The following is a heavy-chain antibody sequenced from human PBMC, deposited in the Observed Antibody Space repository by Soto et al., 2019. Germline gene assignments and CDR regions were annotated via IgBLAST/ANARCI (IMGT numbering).Heavy chain of an antibody. J-gene: IGHJ5*02. Sequence: PGGSLRLSCSASGFTFSSYAMHWVRQAPGKGLEYVSAISSNGGSTYYADSVKGRFTISRDNSKNTLYLQMSSLRAEDTAVYYCVKDRGGYCSSTSCYSSWFDPWGQGTLVTAPQ. CDR1: GFTFSSYA. V-gene: IGHV3-64D*06. CDR2: ISSNGGST. D-gene: IGHD2-2*02. CDR3: VKDRGGYCSSTSCYSSWFDP.